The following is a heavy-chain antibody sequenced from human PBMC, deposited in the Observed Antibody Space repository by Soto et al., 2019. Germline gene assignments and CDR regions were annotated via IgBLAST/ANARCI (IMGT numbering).Heavy chain of an antibody. CDR3: ARDSALYSSSSPFDY. Sequence: GGSLRLSCAASGFTFSSYSMNWVLQAPGKGLEWVSSISSSSSYIYYADSVKGRFTISRDNAKNSLYLQMNSLRAEDTAVYYCARDSALYSSSSPFDYWGQGTLVTVSS. J-gene: IGHJ4*02. CDR2: ISSSSSYI. CDR1: GFTFSSYS. V-gene: IGHV3-21*01. D-gene: IGHD6-6*01.